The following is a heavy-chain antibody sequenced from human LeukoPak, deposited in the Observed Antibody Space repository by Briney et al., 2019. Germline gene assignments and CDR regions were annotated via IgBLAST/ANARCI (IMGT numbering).Heavy chain of an antibody. CDR1: GYTFTGYY. Sequence: ASVKVSCKASGYTFTGYYMHWVRQAPGQGLEWMGWINPNSGGTNYAQKFQGRVTMTRDTSISAAYMELSRLRSDDTAVYYCARGDYGDYVLDYWGQGTLVTVSS. J-gene: IGHJ4*02. V-gene: IGHV1-2*02. CDR2: INPNSGGT. CDR3: ARGDYGDYVLDY. D-gene: IGHD4-17*01.